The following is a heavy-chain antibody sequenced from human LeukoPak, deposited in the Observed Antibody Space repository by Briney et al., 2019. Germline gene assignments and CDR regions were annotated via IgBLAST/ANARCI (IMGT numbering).Heavy chain of an antibody. CDR3: ARDSPIAV. CDR2: INTDGFST. CDR1: AFTSSTYW. J-gene: IGHJ4*02. D-gene: IGHD6-19*01. Sequence: GGSLRLSCAASAFTSSTYWMHWVRQAPGKGLVWVSRINTDGFSTGYADSVKGRFTISRDNTKNTLYLQMNSLRAEDTAVYYCARDSPIAVWGQGTLVTVSS. V-gene: IGHV3-74*01.